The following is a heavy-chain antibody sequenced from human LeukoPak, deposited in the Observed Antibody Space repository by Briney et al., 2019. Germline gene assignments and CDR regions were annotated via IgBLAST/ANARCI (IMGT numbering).Heavy chain of an antibody. Sequence: GGSLRLSCTASGFTFNTYALHWLRQAPGKGLEWVAVISHDGISEHYADSLKGRFSISRDNSKNTIYLQMNSLRAEDTAVYYCARAMVRGVLPYWGQGTLVTVSS. CDR1: GFTFNTYA. D-gene: IGHD3-10*01. V-gene: IGHV3-30*04. CDR2: ISHDGISE. CDR3: ARAMVRGVLPY. J-gene: IGHJ4*02.